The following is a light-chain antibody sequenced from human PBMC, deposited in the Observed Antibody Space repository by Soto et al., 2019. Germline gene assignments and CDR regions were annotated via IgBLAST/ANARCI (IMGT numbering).Light chain of an antibody. V-gene: IGKV3-20*01. CDR1: QSGSSSY. CDR3: QQYGSSAPIT. Sequence: EIVMTQSPATLSLSPGERATLCVSARQSGSSSYLAWYQQKPGQAPRLLIYGASIRATGIPDRFSGSGSETDFTLTISRLEPEDFALYYCQQYGSSAPITFGQGTRLQIK. CDR2: GAS. J-gene: IGKJ5*01.